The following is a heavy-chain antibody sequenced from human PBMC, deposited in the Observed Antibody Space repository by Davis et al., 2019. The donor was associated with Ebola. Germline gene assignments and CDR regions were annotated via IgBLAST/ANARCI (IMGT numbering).Heavy chain of an antibody. CDR2: IYQSGIT. D-gene: IGHD3-3*01. CDR1: GYSISGGYY. Sequence: MPSETLSLTCTVSGYSISGGYYWCWIRQPPGKGLEWIGSIYQSGITSYNPSLMSRVTMSVDISRNQFSLKLTSVTAADTAVYYCARGDFWSGYPPFDHWGQGTLVTVSS. CDR3: ARGDFWSGYPPFDH. J-gene: IGHJ4*02. V-gene: IGHV4-38-2*02.